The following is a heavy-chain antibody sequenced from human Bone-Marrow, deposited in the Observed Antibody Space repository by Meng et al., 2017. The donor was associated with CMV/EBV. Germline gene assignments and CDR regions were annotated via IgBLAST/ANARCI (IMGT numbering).Heavy chain of an antibody. CDR3: ARGSTRDKFDP. J-gene: IGHJ5*02. CDR1: GGSISNYY. Sequence: GSLRLSCTVSGGSISNYYWGWIRQSPGRGLEWIGYIYSSGNTNYNPSLKSRVTISVDASKNQFSLRLSSVTAADTAIYYCARGSTRDKFDPWGQGTLVTVSS. D-gene: IGHD5-24*01. V-gene: IGHV4-59*01. CDR2: IYSSGNT.